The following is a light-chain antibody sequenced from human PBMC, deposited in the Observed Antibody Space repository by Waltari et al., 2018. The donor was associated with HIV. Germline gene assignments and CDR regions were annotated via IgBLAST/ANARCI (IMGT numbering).Light chain of an antibody. CDR3: QEFDDDSWT. J-gene: IGKJ1*01. Sequence: VLTQSPGTVSLSPGERATLPCRASQSVESTYLGWYQQKSCQPPRLLVYGTSKKFAGIPDRFSGSGSGTDFTLTISRLEPEDSAVYYCQEFDDDSWTFGQGTKVEIK. V-gene: IGKV3-20*01. CDR1: QSVESTY. CDR2: GTS.